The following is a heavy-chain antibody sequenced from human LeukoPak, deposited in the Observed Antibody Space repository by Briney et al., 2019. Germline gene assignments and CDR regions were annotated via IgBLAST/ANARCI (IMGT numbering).Heavy chain of an antibody. CDR1: GYSFTSYW. D-gene: IGHD6-19*01. CDR3: ARPLRIAVAAYYFDY. J-gene: IGHJ4*02. Sequence: GESLKISCKGSGYSFTSYWIGWVRQMPGKGLEWMGIIYPGDSDTRYSPSFQGQVTISADKSISTAYLQWSSLKASDTAMYYCARPLRIAVAAYYFDYWGQGTLVTVSS. V-gene: IGHV5-51*01. CDR2: IYPGDSDT.